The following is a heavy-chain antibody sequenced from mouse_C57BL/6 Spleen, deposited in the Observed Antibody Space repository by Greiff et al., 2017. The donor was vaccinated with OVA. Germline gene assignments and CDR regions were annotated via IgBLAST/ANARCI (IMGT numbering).Heavy chain of an antibody. CDR1: GFNIKDYY. CDR2: IDPEDGDT. J-gene: IGHJ1*03. V-gene: IGHV14-1*01. Sequence: VQLQQSGAELVRPGASVKLSCTASGFNIKDYYMHWVKQRPEQGLEWIGRIDPEDGDTEYAPKFQGKATMTADTSSNTAYLQLSSLTSEDTAVYYCTSYGSSYWYFDVWGTGTTVTVSS. CDR3: TSYGSSYWYFDV. D-gene: IGHD1-1*01.